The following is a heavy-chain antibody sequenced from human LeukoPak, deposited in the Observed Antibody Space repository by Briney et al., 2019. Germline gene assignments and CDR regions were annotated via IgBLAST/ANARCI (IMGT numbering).Heavy chain of an antibody. CDR1: GFSFTTTGVG. V-gene: IGHV2-5*02. Sequence: SGPTLVKPTQTLTLTCTFSGFSFTTTGVGVGWIRQPPGEALEWLTLIYWDDDKRYSPSLKSRVAITKDTSKNQVVLTMTNMDPVDTATYYCAHRVGDSSSDWFDPWGQGTLVTVSS. CDR2: IYWDDDK. D-gene: IGHD6-13*01. J-gene: IGHJ5*02. CDR3: AHRVGDSSSDWFDP.